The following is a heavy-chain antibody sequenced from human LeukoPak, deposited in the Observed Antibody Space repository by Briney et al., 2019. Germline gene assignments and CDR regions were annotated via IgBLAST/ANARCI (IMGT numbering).Heavy chain of an antibody. J-gene: IGHJ4*02. V-gene: IGHV3-23*01. Sequence: GGSLRLSCAASGLTFSSYAMSWVRQAPGKGLEWVSAISGSGGSTYYADSVKGRFTISRDNSKNTLYLQMNSLRAEDTAVYYCAKGGEVGASSLPCDYWGQGTLVTVSS. CDR1: GLTFSSYA. CDR2: ISGSGGST. CDR3: AKGGEVGASSLPCDY. D-gene: IGHD1-26*01.